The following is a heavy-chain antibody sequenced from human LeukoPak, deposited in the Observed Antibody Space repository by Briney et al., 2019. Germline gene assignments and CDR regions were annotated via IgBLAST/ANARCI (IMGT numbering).Heavy chain of an antibody. CDR3: ARLQPSGYTYGFDY. CDR2: ISSSSTTI. J-gene: IGHJ4*02. D-gene: IGHD5-18*01. Sequence: GGSLRLSCEVSGFTFSTYGMNWVRQAPGKGLEWISYISSSSTTIYYAGSVKGRFSISRDNAKNSLVLQMNSLKAEVTAVYYCARLQPSGYTYGFDYWGQGTLVTVSS. CDR1: GFTFSTYG. V-gene: IGHV3-48*03.